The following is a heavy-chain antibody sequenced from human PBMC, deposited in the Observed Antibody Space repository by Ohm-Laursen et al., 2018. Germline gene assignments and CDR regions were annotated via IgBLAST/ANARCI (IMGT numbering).Heavy chain of an antibody. CDR1: GFSLSTSGVG. CDR2: IFSPDEK. Sequence: TQTLTLTGTFSGFSLSTSGVGVGWIRQPPGKALEWLAHIFSPDEKSYRTSLRSRLTVSKDTSKSQVVLTMTNMDPVDTATYYCARIRWRWLPYFDYWGQGTLVTVSS. CDR3: ARIRWRWLPYFDY. J-gene: IGHJ4*02. D-gene: IGHD2-15*01. V-gene: IGHV2-26*01.